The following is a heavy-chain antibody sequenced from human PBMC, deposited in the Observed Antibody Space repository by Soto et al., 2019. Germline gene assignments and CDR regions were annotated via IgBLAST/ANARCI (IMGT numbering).Heavy chain of an antibody. Sequence: QAPLVESGGGVVQPGRSLRLSCAASGFTFKTYAFHWVRQAPGKGLEGVAVISFDGNKKYYSDSVKGRFTISRDNVKNTVHLQMDNLRVDDAALYFCAREDDYGDRYLNYGLDVWGQGTTVTVSS. D-gene: IGHD4-17*01. V-gene: IGHV3-30-3*01. CDR3: AREDDYGDRYLNYGLDV. CDR1: GFTFKTYA. CDR2: ISFDGNKK. J-gene: IGHJ6*02.